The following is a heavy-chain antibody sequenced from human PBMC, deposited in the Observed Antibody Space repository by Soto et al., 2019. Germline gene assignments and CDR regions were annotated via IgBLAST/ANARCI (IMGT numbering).Heavy chain of an antibody. Sequence: GASVKVSCKASGYTFTGYYMHWVRQAPGQGLEWMGWINPNSGGTNYAQKFQGRVTMTRDTSISTAYMELSRLRSDDTAVYYCAREQALGMIFGVVAPAPNDYWGQGTLVTVSS. V-gene: IGHV1-2*02. CDR1: GYTFTGYY. J-gene: IGHJ4*02. CDR3: AREQALGMIFGVVAPAPNDY. D-gene: IGHD3-3*01. CDR2: INPNSGGT.